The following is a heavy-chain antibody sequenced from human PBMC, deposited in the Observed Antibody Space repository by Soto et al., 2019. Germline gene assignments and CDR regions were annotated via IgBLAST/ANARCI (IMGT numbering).Heavy chain of an antibody. CDR1: GFTFSSYW. V-gene: IGHV3-7*01. CDR2: IKQDGSEK. Sequence: GGSLRLSCAASGFTFSSYWMSWVRQAPGKGLEWVANIKQDGSEKYYVDSVKGRLTISRDNAKNSLYLQMNSLRAEDTAVYYCARDYVGTLFGVDYYYYGMDVWGQGTTVTVSS. CDR3: ARDYVGTLFGVDYYYYGMDV. J-gene: IGHJ6*02. D-gene: IGHD3-3*01.